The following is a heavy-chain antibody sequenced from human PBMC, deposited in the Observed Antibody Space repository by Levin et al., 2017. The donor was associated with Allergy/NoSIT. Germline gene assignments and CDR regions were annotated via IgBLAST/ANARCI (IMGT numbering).Heavy chain of an antibody. CDR1: GGSISSSNW. CDR3: ASVAAAAGWWVDY. D-gene: IGHD6-13*01. J-gene: IGHJ4*02. Sequence: NASETLSLTCAVSGGSISSSNWWSWVRQPPGKGLEWIGEIYHSGSTNYNPSLKSRVTISVDKSKNQFSLKLSSVTAADTAVYYCASVAAAAGWWVDYWGQGTLVTVSS. V-gene: IGHV4-4*02. CDR2: IYHSGST.